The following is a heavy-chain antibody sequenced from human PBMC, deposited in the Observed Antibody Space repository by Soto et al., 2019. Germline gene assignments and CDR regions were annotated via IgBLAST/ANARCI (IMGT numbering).Heavy chain of an antibody. V-gene: IGHV3-23*01. Sequence: EVQLLESGGGLVQPGGSLRLSCAASGFTFSSYAMSWVRQVPGKGLEWVSIISGSGGSTYYKDSVKGRFTVSRDNTKNTLYLQMNSLRADDTAVYYCARGDYYDFWSGYYYYFDNWGQGILVPVSS. CDR3: ARGDYYDFWSGYYYYFDN. CDR2: ISGSGGST. CDR1: GFTFSSYA. D-gene: IGHD3-3*01. J-gene: IGHJ4*02.